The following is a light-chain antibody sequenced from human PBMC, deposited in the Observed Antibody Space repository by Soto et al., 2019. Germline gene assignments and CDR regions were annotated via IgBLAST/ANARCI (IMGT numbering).Light chain of an antibody. J-gene: IGKJ2*01. CDR3: QLYGNSPYT. Sequence: EIVLTQSPGTLSLSPGERATLSCRASQSIGSSYLAWYQQRAGQAPRLLIYSASSRATGIPDRFSGSGSGTDFALTISRVEPEDFAVYYCQLYGNSPYTFDQRTKLEI. CDR1: QSIGSSY. V-gene: IGKV3-20*01. CDR2: SAS.